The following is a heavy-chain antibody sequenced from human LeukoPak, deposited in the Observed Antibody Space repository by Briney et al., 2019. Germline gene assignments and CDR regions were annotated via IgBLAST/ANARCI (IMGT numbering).Heavy chain of an antibody. V-gene: IGHV1-8*01. CDR2: MSPNSGDT. J-gene: IGHJ4*02. Sequence: GASGKVSCKASGYTFPSYDFNWVRQAPDQRPEWMGWMSPNSGDTGYAQKFQDRVTMTRNSSISTAYMELSSLRSDDTAVYYCARGPPNWGYDYWGPGTLVTVSS. D-gene: IGHD7-27*01. CDR1: GYTFPSYD. CDR3: ARGPPNWGYDY.